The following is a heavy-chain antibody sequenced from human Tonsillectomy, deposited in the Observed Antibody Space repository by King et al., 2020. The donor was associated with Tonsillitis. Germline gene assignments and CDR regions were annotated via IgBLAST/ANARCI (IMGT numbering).Heavy chain of an antibody. CDR3: VRDGPGYKNNVIFTYMDV. J-gene: IGHJ6*03. CDR2: ISSSSSYT. CDR1: GFTFGDFY. V-gene: IGHV3-11*05. D-gene: IGHD1/OR15-1a*01. Sequence: HVQLVESGGGLVKPGGSLRLSCAASGFTFGDFYMSWIRQAPGKGLEWISYISSSSSYTNYADSVKGRFTISRNNAKNSLFLQMNSLRAEDTAVYYCVRDGPGYKNNVIFTYMDVWGKGTTVTVSS.